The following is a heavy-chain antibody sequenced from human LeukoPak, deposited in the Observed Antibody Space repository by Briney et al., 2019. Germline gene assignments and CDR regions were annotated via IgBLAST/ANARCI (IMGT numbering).Heavy chain of an antibody. D-gene: IGHD3-22*01. J-gene: IGHJ4*02. Sequence: GGSLRLSCSASGFTFTTYAMSWVRQAPGKGLEWVSSISSSSSYIYYADSVKGRFTISRDNAKNSLYPQMNSLRAEDTAVYYCAREGTYYYDSSGYLFDYWGQGTRVTVSS. CDR3: AREGTYYYDSSGYLFDY. CDR1: GFTFTTYA. V-gene: IGHV3-21*01. CDR2: ISSSSSYI.